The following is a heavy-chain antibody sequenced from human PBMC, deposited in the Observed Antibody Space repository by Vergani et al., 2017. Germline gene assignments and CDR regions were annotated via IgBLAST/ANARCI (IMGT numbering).Heavy chain of an antibody. J-gene: IGHJ6*02. D-gene: IGHD2-2*01. CDR3: AKDLPAARIERVYYYGMDV. Sequence: QVQLVESGGGVVQPGRSLRLSCAASGFTFSSYGMHWVRQAPGKGLEWVAVISYDGSNKYYADSVKGRFTISRDNSKNTLYLQMNSLRAEDTAVYYCAKDLPAARIERVYYYGMDVWGQGTTVTVSS. V-gene: IGHV3-30*18. CDR1: GFTFSSYG. CDR2: ISYDGSNK.